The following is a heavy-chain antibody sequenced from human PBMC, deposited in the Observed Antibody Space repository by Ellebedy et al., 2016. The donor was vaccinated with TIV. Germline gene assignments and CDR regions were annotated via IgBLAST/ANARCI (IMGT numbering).Heavy chain of an antibody. CDR2: ISLSVNTM. V-gene: IGHV3-11*04. CDR3: ARLIGGTCQCAFDI. J-gene: IGHJ3*02. D-gene: IGHD2-15*01. CDR1: GFTFSDYS. Sequence: GESLKISCVASGFTFSDYSMSWVRQAPGKGLEWVSRISLSVNTMYYADSVQGRFTISRDNAKNSLYLQMNSLRAEDTAVYYCARLIGGTCQCAFDIWGQGTMVTVSS.